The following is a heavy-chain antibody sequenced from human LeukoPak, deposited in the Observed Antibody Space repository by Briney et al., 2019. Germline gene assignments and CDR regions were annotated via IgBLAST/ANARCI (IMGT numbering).Heavy chain of an antibody. CDR3: ARDVTYYYDSSGYIRDAFDI. V-gene: IGHV3-23*01. CDR1: GFTFSSYA. CDR2: ISGSGGST. Sequence: GGSLRLSCAASGFTFSSYAMSWVRQAPGKGLEWVSAISGSGGSTYYADSVKGRFTISRDNSKNTLYLQMNSLRAEDTAVYYCARDVTYYYDSSGYIRDAFDIWGQGTMVTVSS. J-gene: IGHJ3*02. D-gene: IGHD3-22*01.